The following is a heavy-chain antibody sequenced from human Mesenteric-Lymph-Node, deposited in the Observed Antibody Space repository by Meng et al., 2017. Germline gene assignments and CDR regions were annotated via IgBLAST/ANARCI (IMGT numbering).Heavy chain of an antibody. CDR3: ARDHQREMATINYFDY. CDR2: IIPIFGTA. CDR1: GGTFSSYA. Sequence: SVKVSCKASGGTFSSYAISWVRQAPGQGLEWMGGIIPIFGTANYAQKFQGRVTITTDESTSTAYMELSSLRSEDTAVYYCARDHQREMATINYFDYWGQGTLVTVSS. V-gene: IGHV1-69*05. J-gene: IGHJ4*02. D-gene: IGHD5-24*01.